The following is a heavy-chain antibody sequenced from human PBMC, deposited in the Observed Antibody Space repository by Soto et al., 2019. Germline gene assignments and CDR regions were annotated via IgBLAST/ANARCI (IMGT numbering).Heavy chain of an antibody. CDR3: ARGRGTVTSYYYYYGMDV. CDR1: GGSFSGYY. V-gene: IGHV4-34*01. D-gene: IGHD4-17*01. CDR2: INHSGST. Sequence: SETLSLTCAVYGGSFSGYYWSWIRQPPGKGLEWIGEINHSGSTNYNPSLKSRVTISVDTSKNQFSLKLSSVTAADTAVYYFARGRGTVTSYYYYYGMDVWGQGTTVTVSS. J-gene: IGHJ6*02.